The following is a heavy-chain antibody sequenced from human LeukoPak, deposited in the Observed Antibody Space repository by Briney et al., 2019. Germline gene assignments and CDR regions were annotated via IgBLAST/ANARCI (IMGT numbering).Heavy chain of an antibody. CDR3: ARQTWDRYSSSWAPFDP. Sequence: GGSLRLSCAASGFTFSSYEMNWVRQAPGKGLEWVSYISSSGSTIYYADSVKGRFTISRDNAKNSLYLQMNSLRAEDTAVYYCARQTWDRYSSSWAPFDPWGQGTLVTVSS. CDR2: ISSSGSTI. V-gene: IGHV3-48*03. CDR1: GFTFSSYE. D-gene: IGHD6-13*01. J-gene: IGHJ5*02.